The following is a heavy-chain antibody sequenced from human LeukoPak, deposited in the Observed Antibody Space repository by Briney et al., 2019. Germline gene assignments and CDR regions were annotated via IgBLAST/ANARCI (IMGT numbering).Heavy chain of an antibody. V-gene: IGHV3-21*01. CDR3: ARDENYYDSSAHDAFDI. Sequence: GGSLRLSCAASGFTFSSYSMNWVRQAPGKGLEWVSSISSSSSYIYYADSVKGRFTISRDNAKNSLYLQMNSLRAEDTAVYYCARDENYYDSSAHDAFDIWGQGTMVTVSS. CDR1: GFTFSSYS. D-gene: IGHD3-22*01. J-gene: IGHJ3*02. CDR2: ISSSSSYI.